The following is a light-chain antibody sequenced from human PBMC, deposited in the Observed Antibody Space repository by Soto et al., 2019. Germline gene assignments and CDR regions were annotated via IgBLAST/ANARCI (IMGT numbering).Light chain of an antibody. J-gene: IGKJ5*01. CDR1: QSVRSN. CDR2: GAS. V-gene: IGKV3D-15*01. CDR3: QQYDTSPIT. Sequence: EIVMTQSPATLSVSPGERASLSCRASQSVRSNLAWYQQKPGQAPRLLIYGASNRATGIPDRFSGSGSGTDFTLTITPLEPEDFVVYFCQQYDTSPITFGQGTRLEIK.